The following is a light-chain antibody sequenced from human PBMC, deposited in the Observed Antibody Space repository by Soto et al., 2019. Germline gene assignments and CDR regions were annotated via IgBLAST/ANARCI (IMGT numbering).Light chain of an antibody. CDR2: DAS. CDR1: QSLNND. CDR3: QQYHRSSIT. Sequence: TQSPGTLSLSPGERATLYCRASQSLNNDLAWYQQKPGKAPNLLIYDASTLERGVPSRFSGTGSGTEFTLAINSLQPDDFATYYCQQYHRSSITFGQGTRLEIK. J-gene: IGKJ5*01. V-gene: IGKV1-5*01.